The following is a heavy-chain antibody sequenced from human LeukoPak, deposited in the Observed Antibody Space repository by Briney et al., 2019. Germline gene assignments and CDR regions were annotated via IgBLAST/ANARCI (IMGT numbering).Heavy chain of an antibody. D-gene: IGHD3-10*01. Sequence: GASVKVSCKASGGTFSSYAISWVRQAPGQGLEWMGGIIPIFGTANYAQKFQGRVTITADESTSTAYMELSSLRSEDTAVYYCAASRGRFGESIDYWGQGTLVTVSS. J-gene: IGHJ4*02. V-gene: IGHV1-69*13. CDR1: GGTFSSYA. CDR3: AASRGRFGESIDY. CDR2: IIPIFGTA.